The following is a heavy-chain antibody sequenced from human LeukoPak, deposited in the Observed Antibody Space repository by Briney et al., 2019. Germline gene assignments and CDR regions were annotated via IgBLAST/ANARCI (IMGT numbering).Heavy chain of an antibody. D-gene: IGHD2-21*02. V-gene: IGHV3-7*01. J-gene: IGHJ4*02. CDR1: GFTFSRYW. Sequence: GGSLRLSCAASGFTFSRYWMTWVRQAPGKGLEWVANIKQDGSEKYYVDSVKGRFTISRDNARNSLYLQMNSLRAEDTAVYYCAAPVVVTATDAFDVWGQGTLVAVSS. CDR3: AAPVVVTATDAFDV. CDR2: IKQDGSEK.